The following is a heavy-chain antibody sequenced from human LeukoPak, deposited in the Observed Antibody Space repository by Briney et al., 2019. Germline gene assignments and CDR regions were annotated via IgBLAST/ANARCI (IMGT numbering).Heavy chain of an antibody. Sequence: GGSLRLSCAASGFTFSNYAMGWVRQAPGKGLEWVSGISGSGGGTYYAVSVKGRFTISRDNSKNTLYLQMNSLRAEDTAVYYCAKSRARREGSSGSIDYWGQGTLVTVSS. CDR1: GFTFSNYA. V-gene: IGHV3-23*01. J-gene: IGHJ4*02. CDR3: AKSRARREGSSGSIDY. D-gene: IGHD3-22*01. CDR2: ISGSGGGT.